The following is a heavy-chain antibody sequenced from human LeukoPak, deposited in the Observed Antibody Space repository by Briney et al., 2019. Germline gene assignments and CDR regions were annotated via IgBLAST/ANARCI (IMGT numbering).Heavy chain of an antibody. CDR2: INDVSGDI. CDR3: ARDTFQPGLIDY. J-gene: IGHJ4*02. CDR1: EFTFSLYA. D-gene: IGHD2-2*01. V-gene: IGHV3-21*05. Sequence: SGGSLRLSCAASEFTFSLYAMNWVRRAPGKGRSGVSYINDVSGDIHYADSVKGRFTISRDNAKNTLYLQMDSLRAEDTAVYYCARDTFQPGLIDYWGQGTLVTVSS.